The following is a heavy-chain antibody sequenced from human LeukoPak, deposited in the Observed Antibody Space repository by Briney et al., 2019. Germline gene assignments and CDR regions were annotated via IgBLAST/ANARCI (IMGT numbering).Heavy chain of an antibody. CDR2: TTTGGPNT. CDR3: AKDGGLWVSAHWGDS. J-gene: IGHJ4*02. CDR1: GFTVSSNY. V-gene: IGHV3-53*01. D-gene: IGHD7-27*01. Sequence: GGSLRLSCAASGFTVSSNYMSWVRQAPGKGLKWVSTTTTGGPNTYYADSVKGRFTVSRDDSKNTLYLQMNSLRAEDTAVYYCAKDGGLWVSAHWGDSWGRGTLVTVSS.